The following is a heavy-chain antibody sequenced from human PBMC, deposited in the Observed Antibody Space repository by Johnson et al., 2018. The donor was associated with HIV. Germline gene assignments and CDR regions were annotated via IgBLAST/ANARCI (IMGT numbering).Heavy chain of an antibody. V-gene: IGHV3-33*01. J-gene: IGHJ3*02. CDR2: IWYDGTNK. CDR1: GFTFSSFG. CDR3: ARQRRAGPFDAFDI. D-gene: IGHD6-19*01. Sequence: QVQLVESGGGVVQPGRSLRLSCAASGFTFSSFGMHWVRQAPGKGLEWVAVIWYDGTNKYYADSVKGRFSISRDNSKNTLYLQMHSLRAEDTAVYYCARQRRAGPFDAFDIWGQGIMVTVSS.